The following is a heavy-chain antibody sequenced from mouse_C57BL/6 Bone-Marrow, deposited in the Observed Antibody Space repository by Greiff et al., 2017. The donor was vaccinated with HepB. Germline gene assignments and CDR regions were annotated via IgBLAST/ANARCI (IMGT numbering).Heavy chain of an antibody. CDR1: GYTFTDYY. CDR3: AREDDYDEAWFAY. CDR2: IFPGSGRT. Sequence: QVQLQQSGPALVKPGASVKISCKASGYTFTDYYINWVKQRPGQGLEWIGWIFPGSGRTYYNEKFKGKATLTVDKSSSTAYMLLSSLTSYDSAVYFCAREDDYDEAWFAYWGQGTLVTVSA. D-gene: IGHD2-4*01. J-gene: IGHJ3*01. V-gene: IGHV1-75*01.